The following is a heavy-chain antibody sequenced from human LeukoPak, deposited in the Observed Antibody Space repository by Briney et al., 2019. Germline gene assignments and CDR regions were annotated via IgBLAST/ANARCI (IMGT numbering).Heavy chain of an antibody. Sequence: EASVKVSCKASGGTFSSYAISWVRQAPGQGLEWMGRIIPILGIANYAQKFQGRVTITVDKSTSTAYIEVSSLRSEDTAVYYCARGPDIVATISPIYYFDYWGQGTLVTVSS. V-gene: IGHV1-69*04. CDR2: IIPILGIA. CDR1: GGTFSSYA. D-gene: IGHD5-12*01. J-gene: IGHJ4*02. CDR3: ARGPDIVATISPIYYFDY.